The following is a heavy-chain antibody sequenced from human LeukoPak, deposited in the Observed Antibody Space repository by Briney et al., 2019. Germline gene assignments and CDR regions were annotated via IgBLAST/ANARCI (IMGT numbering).Heavy chain of an antibody. J-gene: IGHJ4*02. CDR1: GFTVGSNT. V-gene: IGHV3-53*01. Sequence: GGSLRLSCAASGFTVGSNTMSWVRQAPGKGLEWVSIIYSGGSTSYADSVKGRFTISRDNSKNTLYLQMNSLRAEDTAVYYCAKGSFTITMIVVADPSYVRYFDYWGQGTLVTVSP. D-gene: IGHD3-22*01. CDR3: AKGSFTITMIVVADPSYVRYFDY. CDR2: IYSGGST.